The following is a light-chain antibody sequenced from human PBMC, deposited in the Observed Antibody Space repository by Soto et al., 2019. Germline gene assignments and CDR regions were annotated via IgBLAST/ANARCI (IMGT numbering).Light chain of an antibody. CDR1: QSISSW. V-gene: IGKV1-5*03. Sequence: DIQMTQSPSTLSASVGDRVTITCRASQSISSWLAWYQQKPGKAPKLLIYKASSLESGVPSRFSGSGSGTEFTLTISSLKPDDFATYYCQQYNSYSITFGGGTKVEIK. J-gene: IGKJ4*01. CDR3: QQYNSYSIT. CDR2: KAS.